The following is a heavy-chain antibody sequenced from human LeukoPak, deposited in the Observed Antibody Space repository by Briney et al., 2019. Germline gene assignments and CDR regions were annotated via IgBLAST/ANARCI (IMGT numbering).Heavy chain of an antibody. CDR2: INHSGST. CDR1: GGSFSGYY. Sequence: SETLSLTCAVYGGSFSGYYWSWIRQPPGKGLEWIGEINHSGSTNYNPSLKSRATISVDTSKNQFSLKLSSVTAADTAVYYCAREVNWGSLSSLDYWGQGTLVTVSS. CDR3: AREVNWGSLSSLDY. J-gene: IGHJ4*02. V-gene: IGHV4-34*01. D-gene: IGHD7-27*01.